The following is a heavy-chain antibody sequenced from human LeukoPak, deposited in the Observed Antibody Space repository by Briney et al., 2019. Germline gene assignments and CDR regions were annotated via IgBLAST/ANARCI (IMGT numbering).Heavy chain of an antibody. Sequence: GGSLRLSCAASGFTFSSYWMSWVRQAPGKGLEWVANIKQDGSEKYYVDSVKGRFTISRDNAKNSLYLQMNSLRAEDTAVYYCARDLGDSAMAPPNAFDIWGQGTMVTVSS. CDR3: ARDLGDSAMAPPNAFDI. CDR2: IKQDGSEK. V-gene: IGHV3-7*03. J-gene: IGHJ3*02. CDR1: GFTFSSYW. D-gene: IGHD5-18*01.